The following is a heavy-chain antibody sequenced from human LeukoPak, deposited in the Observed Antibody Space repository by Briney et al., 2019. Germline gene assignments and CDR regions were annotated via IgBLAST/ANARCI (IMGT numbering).Heavy chain of an antibody. V-gene: IGHV3-23*01. CDR2: ISRSSREI. D-gene: IGHD2-2*02. J-gene: IGHJ5*01. CDR1: GFSLNMYA. Sequence: GGSLRLSCVAYGFSLNMYAMSWVRQAPGKGLKWVSGISRSSREIYYTDSVEGRFTISRDNSKNTLYLQMSSLRVEDTAVYYCAKDLYQYTTSWFDSWGQGTLVTVSS. CDR3: AKDLYQYTTSWFDS.